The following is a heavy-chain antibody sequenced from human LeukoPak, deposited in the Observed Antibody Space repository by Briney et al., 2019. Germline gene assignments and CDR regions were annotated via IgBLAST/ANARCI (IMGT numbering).Heavy chain of an antibody. CDR1: GFTVSSNY. CDR3: ARTYYYDIPLDY. CDR2: IYSGGST. D-gene: IGHD3-22*01. J-gene: IGHJ4*02. Sequence: GGSLRLSCAASGFTVSSNYMSWVRQAPGKGLEWVSVIYSGGSTYYADSVKGRFTISRDNSKNTLYLQMNSLRAEDTAVYCCARTYYYDIPLDYWGQGTLVTVSS. V-gene: IGHV3-53*01.